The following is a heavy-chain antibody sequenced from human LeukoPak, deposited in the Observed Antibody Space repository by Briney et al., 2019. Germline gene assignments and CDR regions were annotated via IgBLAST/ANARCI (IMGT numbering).Heavy chain of an antibody. J-gene: IGHJ4*02. CDR3: ARGRRRPVLTVVTSHYFDY. D-gene: IGHD4-23*01. CDR2: IYYSGST. CDR1: GGSISSGGYY. V-gene: IGHV4-31*03. Sequence: PSQTLSLTCTVSGGSISSGGYYWSWIRQHPGKGLEWIGYIYYSGSTYYNPSLKSRVTISVDTSKNQFSLKLSSVTAADTAVYYCARGRRRPVLTVVTSHYFDYWGQGTLVTVSS.